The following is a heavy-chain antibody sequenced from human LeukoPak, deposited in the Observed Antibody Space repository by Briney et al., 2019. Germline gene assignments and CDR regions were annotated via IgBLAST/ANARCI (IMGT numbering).Heavy chain of an antibody. CDR1: AGSISTYH. V-gene: IGHV4-59*01. D-gene: IGHD5-18*01. CDR3: ARDKQHSYGRYFDH. CDR2: MQSTGNS. Sequence: PSETLSLTCTVSAGSISTYHWNWIRKSPEKGLEWIGYMQSTGNSNYNPSFKSRVTISVDMSRNQIVLYLSSVTAADTAVYFCARDKQHSYGRYFDHWGQGILVTVSP. J-gene: IGHJ4*02.